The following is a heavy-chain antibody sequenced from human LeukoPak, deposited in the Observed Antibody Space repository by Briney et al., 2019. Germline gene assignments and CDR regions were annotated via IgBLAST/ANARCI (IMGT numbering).Heavy chain of an antibody. CDR1: GFTVSSNY. D-gene: IGHD6-19*01. J-gene: IGHJ4*02. Sequence: PGGSLRLSCAASGFTVSSNYMSWVRQAPGKGLEWVSVIYSGGSTYYADSVKGRFTISRDNSKNTLYLQMNSLRAEDTAVYYCAKDRDKQWLVVPDYWGQGTLVTVSS. CDR2: IYSGGST. CDR3: AKDRDKQWLVVPDY. V-gene: IGHV3-53*05.